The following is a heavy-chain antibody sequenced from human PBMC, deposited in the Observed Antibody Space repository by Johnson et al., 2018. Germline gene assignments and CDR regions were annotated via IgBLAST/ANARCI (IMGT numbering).Heavy chain of an antibody. V-gene: IGHV4-34*01. J-gene: IGHJ3*02. CDR3: ARADGSFDI. CDR2: LTHSGSP. CDR1: GGSFSGYY. Sequence: QVQLQQWGAGLLKPSETLSLTCAVYGGSFSGYYWSWIRQPPGKGLEWIGELTHSGSPNYNPSLKSRVTISVDPSKNQFSLTLLSVPAADTAVYYCARADGSFDISGQGTMVTVSS. D-gene: IGHD5-24*01.